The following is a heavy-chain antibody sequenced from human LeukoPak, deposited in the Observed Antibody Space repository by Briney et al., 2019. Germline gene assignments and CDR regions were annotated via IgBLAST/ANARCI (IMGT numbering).Heavy chain of an antibody. Sequence: GGSLRLSCAASAFTFSDYSMNWVRQAPGKGLEWISYIDTSSSTMYYADSVMGRFTISRGNAKESLYLQMNSLRDEDTAVYYCAREDDSWGPNNLDLWGQGTMVTVSS. V-gene: IGHV3-48*02. CDR2: IDTSSSTM. CDR1: AFTFSDYS. CDR3: AREDDSWGPNNLDL. J-gene: IGHJ3*01. D-gene: IGHD7-27*01.